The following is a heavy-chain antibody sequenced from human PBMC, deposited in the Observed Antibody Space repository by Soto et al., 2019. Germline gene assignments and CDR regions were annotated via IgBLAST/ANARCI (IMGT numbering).Heavy chain of an antibody. CDR3: AREEGSYNMGTFPFYYMDV. V-gene: IGHV1-69*08. CDR1: GGTFTSET. J-gene: IGHJ6*03. D-gene: IGHD3-10*01. Sequence: QVQLVQSGPEVKKSGSSVKVSCKLSGGTFTSETISWVRQAPGQGLEWMGRIIPILGTGNYAQKFQGRIKITEDKSTNTGYMELSSLTSEDTAVYLCAREEGSYNMGTFPFYYMDVWGNGTTVTVSS. CDR2: IIPILGTG.